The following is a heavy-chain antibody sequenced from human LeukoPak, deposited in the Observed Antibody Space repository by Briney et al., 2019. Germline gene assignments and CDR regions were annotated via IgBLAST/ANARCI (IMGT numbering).Heavy chain of an antibody. CDR1: GFTFTNYA. CDR3: AKDIQGAN. Sequence: QPGGSLRLSCAASGFTFTNYAMGWVRQAPGKGLEWVSVISDSGGSTYYADSVKGRFTISRDNSKNTVYLQMNSLRADDTAVYYCAKDIQGANWGQGTLVTVSS. CDR2: ISDSGGST. V-gene: IGHV3-23*01. D-gene: IGHD5-18*01. J-gene: IGHJ4*02.